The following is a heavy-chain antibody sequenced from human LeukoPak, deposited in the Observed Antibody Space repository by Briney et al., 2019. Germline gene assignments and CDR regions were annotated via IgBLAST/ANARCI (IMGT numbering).Heavy chain of an antibody. Sequence: PVGSLRLSCAASGFTFSSYGMHWVRQAPGKGLEWVAFIRYDGSNKYYADSVKGRFTISRDNSKDTLYLQMTSLRAEDTAVYYCAKDGNAGYAFDIWGQGTMVTVSS. D-gene: IGHD1-1*01. CDR1: GFTFSSYG. CDR2: IRYDGSNK. CDR3: AKDGNAGYAFDI. J-gene: IGHJ3*02. V-gene: IGHV3-30*02.